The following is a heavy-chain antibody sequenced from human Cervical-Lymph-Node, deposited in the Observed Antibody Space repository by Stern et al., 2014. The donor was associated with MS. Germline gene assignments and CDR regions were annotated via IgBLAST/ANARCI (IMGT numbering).Heavy chain of an antibody. CDR3: ARGPRSQSGGSSWFDP. CDR2: IIPTFGTA. J-gene: IGHJ5*02. Sequence: VQLVQSGAEVKKPGSSVKVSCKASGGSFRSYAITWVRQAPGQGLEWMGRIIPTFGTANYAQKFQGRVTITADESTSTAYMELSSLTSEDTAVYYCARGPRSQSGGSSWFDPWGQGTLVTVSS. CDR1: GGSFRSYA. D-gene: IGHD1-26*01. V-gene: IGHV1-69*18.